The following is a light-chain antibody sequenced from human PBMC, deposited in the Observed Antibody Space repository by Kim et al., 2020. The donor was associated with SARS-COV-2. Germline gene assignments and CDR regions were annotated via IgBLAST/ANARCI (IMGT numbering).Light chain of an antibody. CDR1: RSHCGCCNY. CDR2: DDS. CDR3: SSYTSSSTWV. V-gene: IGLV2-14*03. J-gene: IGLJ3*02. Sequence: YAGNRSHCGCCNYFPRYQPHPCDAPHRMIYDDSKRPSGVSNRFSGSKSGNAASLTISGRQAEDEADYYCSSYTSSSTWVFGGGTQLTVL.